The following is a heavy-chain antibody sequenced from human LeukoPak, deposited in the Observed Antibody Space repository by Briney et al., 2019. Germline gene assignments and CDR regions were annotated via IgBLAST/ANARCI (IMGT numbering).Heavy chain of an antibody. V-gene: IGHV3-53*01. CDR2: IYSGGST. J-gene: IGHJ4*02. Sequence: GGSLRLSCAASGFTVSSNYMSWVRQAPGKGLEWVSVIYSGGSTYYGDSVKGRFTISRDNSKNTLYLQMNSLRAEDTAVYYCAKTRPLDSSSWSHGDYWGQGTLVTVSS. D-gene: IGHD6-13*01. CDR1: GFTVSSNY. CDR3: AKTRPLDSSSWSHGDY.